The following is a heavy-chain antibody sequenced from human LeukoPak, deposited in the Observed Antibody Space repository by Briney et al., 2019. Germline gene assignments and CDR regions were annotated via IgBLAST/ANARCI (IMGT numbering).Heavy chain of an antibody. CDR2: ISGSSGHT. CDR3: AKVGFSEMEWLLYSDH. J-gene: IGHJ4*02. CDR1: GLTFSSYA. Sequence: GGSLRLSCAASGLTFSSYAMSWVRQAPGKGLEWVSAISGSSGHTYYADSVKGRFTISRDNSKNRLDLQMNSLRAEDTAVYYCAKVGFSEMEWLLYSDHWGQGTLVTVSS. D-gene: IGHD3-3*01. V-gene: IGHV3-23*01.